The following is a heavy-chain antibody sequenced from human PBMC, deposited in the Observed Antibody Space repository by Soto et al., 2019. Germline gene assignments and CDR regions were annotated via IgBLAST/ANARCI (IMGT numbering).Heavy chain of an antibody. J-gene: IGHJ3*02. CDR3: TTGGDDRSGYYYVDDAFDI. CDR2: IKIKTDGGTT. CDR1: GFTFSNAL. D-gene: IGHD3-22*01. Sequence: GGSLRLACAASGFTFSNALMSWVRQAPGKGLEWVGRIKIKTDGGTTDYAAPVKGRFTISRDDSKNTLYLQMNSLKTEDTAVYYCTTGGDDRSGYYYVDDAFDIWGQGTMVTVSS. V-gene: IGHV3-15*01.